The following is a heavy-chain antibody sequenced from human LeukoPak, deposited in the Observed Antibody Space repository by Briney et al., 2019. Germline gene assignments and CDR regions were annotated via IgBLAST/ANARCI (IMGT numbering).Heavy chain of an antibody. V-gene: IGHV4-34*01. CDR1: GWSFNDYY. J-gene: IGHJ5*02. Sequence: SETLSLTCAVYGWSFNDYYWNWIRQPPGKGLEWIGEINARGDTNYNPSLKSRVTISVDTSKKQFSLRLTSMIAADTALYYCARGQVPAARGYNWFGPWGQGTLVTVSS. CDR2: INARGDT. D-gene: IGHD2-2*01. CDR3: ARGQVPAARGYNWFGP.